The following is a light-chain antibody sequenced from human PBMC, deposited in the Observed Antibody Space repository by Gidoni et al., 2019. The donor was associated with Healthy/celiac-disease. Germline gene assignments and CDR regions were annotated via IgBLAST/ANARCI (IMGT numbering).Light chain of an antibody. Sequence: DIQMTQSPSTLSASVGDRVTITCRASQSISSWLAWYQQKPGKDPKLLIYKASSLESGVPSRFSGSGSGTEFTLTISSLQPDDFATYYCQQYNSYSQGTFGQXTKVEIK. J-gene: IGKJ1*01. CDR3: QQYNSYSQGT. V-gene: IGKV1-5*03. CDR2: KAS. CDR1: QSISSW.